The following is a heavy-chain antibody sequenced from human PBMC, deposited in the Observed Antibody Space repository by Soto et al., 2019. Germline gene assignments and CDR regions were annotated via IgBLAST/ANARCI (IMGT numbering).Heavy chain of an antibody. V-gene: IGHV4-59*12. Sequence: PSETLSLTCTVSGGSISSYYWSWIRQPPGKGLEWIGYIYYSGSTYYNPSLKSRVTISVDTSKNQFSLKLSSVTAADTAVYYCAREPGYWGQGTLVTVSS. CDR2: IYYSGST. J-gene: IGHJ4*02. CDR1: GGSISSYY. D-gene: IGHD7-27*01. CDR3: AREPGY.